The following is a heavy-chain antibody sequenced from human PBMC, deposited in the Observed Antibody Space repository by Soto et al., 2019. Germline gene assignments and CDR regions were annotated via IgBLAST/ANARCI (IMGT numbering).Heavy chain of an antibody. CDR3: ARGEGIAAPSWFDY. Sequence: SQTLSLTCAISGDSVSSNSADWNWIRQSPSRGLEWLGRTYYRSKWYNDYAVSVKSRITINPDTSKNQFSLQLNTVTPEDTAVYYCARGEGIAAPSWFDYWGQGTLVTVSS. CDR1: GDSVSSNSAD. D-gene: IGHD6-13*01. CDR2: TYYRSKWYN. J-gene: IGHJ4*02. V-gene: IGHV6-1*01.